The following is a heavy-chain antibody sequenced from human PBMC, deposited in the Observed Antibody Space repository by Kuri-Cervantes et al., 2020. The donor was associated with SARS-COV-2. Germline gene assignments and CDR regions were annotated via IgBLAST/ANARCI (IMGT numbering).Heavy chain of an antibody. J-gene: IGHJ3*02. CDR1: GFTFSSYE. D-gene: IGHD1-26*01. CDR2: ISSSGSTI. V-gene: IGHV3-48*03. CDR3: AREMKEGAVMGAFDI. Sequence: GGSLRLSCAASGFTFSSYEMNWVRQAPGKGLEWVSYISSSGSTIYYADSVKGRFTISRDNSKNTLYLQMNSLRAEDTAVYYCAREMKEGAVMGAFDIWGQGTMVTVSS.